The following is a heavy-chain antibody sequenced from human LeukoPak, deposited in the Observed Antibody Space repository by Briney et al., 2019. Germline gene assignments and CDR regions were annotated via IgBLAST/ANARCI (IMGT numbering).Heavy chain of an antibody. CDR2: IYHSGST. Sequence: SETLSLTCAVSGYSISSGYYWGWIRQPPGKGLEWIGSIYHSGSTYYNPPLKSRVTISVDTSKNQFSLKLSSVTAADTAVYYCARRGKAQDIVVVPAVYYFDYWGQGTLVTVSS. CDR1: GYSISSGYY. CDR3: ARRGKAQDIVVVPAVYYFDY. D-gene: IGHD2-2*01. V-gene: IGHV4-38-2*01. J-gene: IGHJ4*02.